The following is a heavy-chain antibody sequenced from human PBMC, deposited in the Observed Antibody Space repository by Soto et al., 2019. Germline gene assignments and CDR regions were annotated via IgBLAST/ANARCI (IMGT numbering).Heavy chain of an antibody. CDR3: ARHLYSSSSRFYYYYYMDV. D-gene: IGHD6-6*01. CDR2: CYYSGST. Sequence: QLQLQESGPGLVKPSETLSLTCTVSGGSISSSSYYWGWIRQPPGKGLEWIGCCYYSGSTYYNPSLNSRVTIPVDTSKNQFSLKLSSVSAADTAVYYCARHLYSSSSRFYYYYYMDVWGKGTTVTVSS. V-gene: IGHV4-39*01. J-gene: IGHJ6*03. CDR1: GGSISSSSYY.